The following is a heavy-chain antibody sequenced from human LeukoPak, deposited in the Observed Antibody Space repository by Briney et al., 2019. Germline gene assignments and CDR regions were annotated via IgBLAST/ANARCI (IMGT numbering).Heavy chain of an antibody. Sequence: GGSLRLSCAASGFTFSSYAMSWVRQAPGKGLEWVSAISGSGGSTYYADSMEGRFTISRDNSKNTLYLQMNSLRAEDTAVYYCAKRKSLGYGSGWYVDYWGQGTLVTVSS. CDR2: ISGSGGST. D-gene: IGHD6-19*01. CDR3: AKRKSLGYGSGWYVDY. CDR1: GFTFSSYA. V-gene: IGHV3-23*01. J-gene: IGHJ4*02.